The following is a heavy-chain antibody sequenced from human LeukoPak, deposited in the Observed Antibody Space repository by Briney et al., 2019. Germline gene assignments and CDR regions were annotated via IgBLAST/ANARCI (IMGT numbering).Heavy chain of an antibody. CDR2: INHSGST. Sequence: SETLSLTCAAYGGSFSGYYWSWIRQPPGKGLESIGEINHSGSTNYNPSLKSRVTISVDTSKNQFSLKLSSVTAADTAVYYCARGYGSGSYYGSPFDYWGQGTLVTVSS. CDR1: GGSFSGYY. CDR3: ARGYGSGSYYGSPFDY. D-gene: IGHD3-10*01. V-gene: IGHV4-34*01. J-gene: IGHJ4*02.